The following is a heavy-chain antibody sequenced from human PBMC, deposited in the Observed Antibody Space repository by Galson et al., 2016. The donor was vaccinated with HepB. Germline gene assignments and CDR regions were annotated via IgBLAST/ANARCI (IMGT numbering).Heavy chain of an antibody. V-gene: IGHV4-34*01. D-gene: IGHD3-10*01. J-gene: IGHJ4*02. CDR2: INHSGDT. Sequence: SETLSLTCVVYGESFSGYYWTWIRQSPGKGLEWIGEINHSGDTNYNPSLNSRATISVDTSKNQFSLNVTSVTAADTAVYYCARGLRHLYMVRGVVPYSFDHWGQGTLAAVSS. CDR3: ARGLRHLYMVRGVVPYSFDH. CDR1: GESFSGYY.